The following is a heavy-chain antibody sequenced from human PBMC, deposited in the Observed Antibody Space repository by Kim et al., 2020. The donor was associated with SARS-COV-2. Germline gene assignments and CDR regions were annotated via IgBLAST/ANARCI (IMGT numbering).Heavy chain of an antibody. D-gene: IGHD3-3*01. V-gene: IGHV5-51*01. CDR3: ASCPYYDFWSGYPYYFDY. CDR1: GYSFTSYW. J-gene: IGHJ4*02. CDR2: IYPGDSDT. Sequence: GESLKISCKGSGYSFTSYWIGWVRQMPGKGLEWMGIIYPGDSDTRYSPSFQGQVTISADKSISTAYLQWSSLKASDTAMYYCASCPYYDFWSGYPYYFDYWGQGTLVTVSS.